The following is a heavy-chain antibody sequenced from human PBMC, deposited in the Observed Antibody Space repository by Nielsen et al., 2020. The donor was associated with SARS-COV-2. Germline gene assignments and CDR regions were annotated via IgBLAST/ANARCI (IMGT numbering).Heavy chain of an antibody. CDR2: VSHSGSI. Sequence: GSLRLSCTVSGGSISSGDYYWTWIRQSPGKGLEWIGEVSHSGSINYNPSLKSRVTLSMDKSKRQFSLRLTSVSAADTAVYFCARGDLVVVPSPILGLGPFFYYFYLDVWGKGTTVIVSS. D-gene: IGHD2-2*01. J-gene: IGHJ6*03. CDR1: GGSISSGDYY. V-gene: IGHV4-4*01. CDR3: ARGDLVVVPSPILGLGPFFYYFYLDV.